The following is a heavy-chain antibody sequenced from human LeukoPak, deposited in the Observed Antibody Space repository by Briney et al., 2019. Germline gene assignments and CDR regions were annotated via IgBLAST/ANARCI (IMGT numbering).Heavy chain of an antibody. CDR2: IIPILGIA. Sequence: ASVKVSCKASGGTFSSYAISWVRQAPGQGLERMGRIIPILGIANYAQKFQGRVAITADKSTSTAYMELSSLRSEDTAVYYCAREPSIRRYFDWLLGVGMDVWGQGTTVTVSS. J-gene: IGHJ6*02. V-gene: IGHV1-69*04. CDR3: AREPSIRRYFDWLLGVGMDV. D-gene: IGHD3-9*01. CDR1: GGTFSSYA.